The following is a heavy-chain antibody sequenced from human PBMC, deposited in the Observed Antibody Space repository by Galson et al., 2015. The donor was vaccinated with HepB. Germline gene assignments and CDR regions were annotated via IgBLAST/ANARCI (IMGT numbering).Heavy chain of an antibody. CDR2: TYYRSKWYN. V-gene: IGHV6-1*01. J-gene: IGHJ6*02. Sequence: CAISGDSVSSNSAAWNWIRQSPSRGLEWLGRTYYRSKWYNDYAVSVKSRITINPDTSKNQFSLQLNSVTPEDTAVYYCARDRVYKDFGSGHWDHHYYGMDVWGQGTTVTVSS. D-gene: IGHD3-3*01. CDR3: ARDRVYKDFGSGHWDHHYYGMDV. CDR1: GDSVSSNSAA.